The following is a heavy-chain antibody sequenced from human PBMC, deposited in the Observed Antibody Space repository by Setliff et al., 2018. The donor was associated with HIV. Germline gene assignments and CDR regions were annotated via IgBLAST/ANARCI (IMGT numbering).Heavy chain of an antibody. D-gene: IGHD1-26*01. CDR1: GGSISNRNYY. CDR3: AGGPGTTSIDY. CDR2: ISYNGRT. J-gene: IGHJ4*02. V-gene: IGHV4-39*07. Sequence: SETLSLTCTVSGGSISNRNYYWGWIRQPPGKGLEWIGSISYNGRTYYNPSLKSRVTISADMSKNQFSLKVTSVTAADTAVYYCAGGPGTTSIDYWAQGTLVTVSS.